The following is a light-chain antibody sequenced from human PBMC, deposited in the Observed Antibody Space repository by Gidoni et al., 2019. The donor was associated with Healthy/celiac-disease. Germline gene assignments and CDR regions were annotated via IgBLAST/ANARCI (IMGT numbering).Light chain of an antibody. CDR3: QSYDSSLSGYVV. CDR1: SSNIRAGYD. V-gene: IGLV1-40*01. CDR2: GNS. J-gene: IGLJ2*01. Sequence: QSVRTQQPSVYGAPGQRVTISCTGSSSNIRAGYDVHWYQQRPVPAPKLLIYGNSNRPSGVPDLFSGSKSGTSASLAITGLQAEDEADYYCQSYDSSLSGYVVFGGGTKLTVL.